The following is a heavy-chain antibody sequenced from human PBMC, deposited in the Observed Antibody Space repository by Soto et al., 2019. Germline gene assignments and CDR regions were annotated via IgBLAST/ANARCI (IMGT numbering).Heavy chain of an antibody. CDR2: IYYSGST. V-gene: IGHV4-61*01. CDR3: ARERGGGSGSYYEFDY. CDR1: GGSVSSGSYY. D-gene: IGHD3-10*01. Sequence: QVQLQESGPGLVKPSETLSLTCTVSGGSVSSGSYYWSWIRQPPGKGLEWIGYIYYSGSTNYNPSLNSRVTISVDTSKNQFALKLSSVTAADTAVYYCARERGGGSGSYYEFDYWGQGTLVTVSS. J-gene: IGHJ4*02.